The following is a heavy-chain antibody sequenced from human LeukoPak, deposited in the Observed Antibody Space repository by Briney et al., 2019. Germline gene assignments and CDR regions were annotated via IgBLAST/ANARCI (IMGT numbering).Heavy chain of an antibody. J-gene: IGHJ4*02. CDR2: ISSSSSYI. CDR3: ARDKSIMITFGGVIVSY. CDR1: GFTFSSYS. D-gene: IGHD3-16*02. V-gene: IGHV3-21*01. Sequence: PGGSLRLSCAASGFTFSSYSMNWVRQAPGKGLEWVSSISSSSSYIYYADSVKGRFTISRDNAKNSLYLQMNSLRAEDTAVYYCARDKSIMITFGGVIVSYWGQGTLVTVSS.